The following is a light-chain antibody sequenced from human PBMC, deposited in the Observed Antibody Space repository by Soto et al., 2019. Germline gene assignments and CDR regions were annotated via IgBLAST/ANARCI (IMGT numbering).Light chain of an antibody. J-gene: IGKJ2*01. CDR3: QHTYIPPYT. CDR2: GTS. V-gene: IGKV1-39*01. CDR1: QDIKTW. Sequence: DIHMTQSPFSLSASFGDRVTITFRASQDIKTWLNWYQQKPGRVPKLLIYGTSTLHSEVPSRFSGSGSGTHFTLTISSLQPEDLATYYCQHTYIPPYTFGQGTKVDI.